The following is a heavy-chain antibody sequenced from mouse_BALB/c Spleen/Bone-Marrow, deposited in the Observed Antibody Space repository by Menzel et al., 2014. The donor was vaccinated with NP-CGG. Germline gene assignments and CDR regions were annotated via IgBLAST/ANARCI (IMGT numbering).Heavy chain of an antibody. CDR3: TRHYYGSSFDY. V-gene: IGHV6-6*02. Sequence: EVQLQQSGGGLVQPGGSMKLSCVASGFTFSNYWMNWVRQSPEKGLEWVAEIRLKSNNYATHYAESAKGRFTISRDDSKSSVYLQMNNLRAEDTGIYYCTRHYYGSSFDYWGQGTTLTVSS. CDR1: GFTFSNYW. J-gene: IGHJ2*01. D-gene: IGHD1-1*01. CDR2: IRLKSNNYAT.